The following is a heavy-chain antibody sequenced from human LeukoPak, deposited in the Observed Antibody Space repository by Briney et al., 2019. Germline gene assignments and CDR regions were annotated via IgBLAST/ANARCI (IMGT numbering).Heavy chain of an antibody. CDR1: GFTFSSYA. CDR3: AKYACSSTSCPNWFDP. Sequence: PGGSLRLSCAASGFTFSSYAMSWVRQAPGKGLEWVSAISGSGGGTYYADSVKGRFTISRDNSKNTLYLQMNSLRAEDTAVYYCAKYACSSTSCPNWFDPWGQGTLVTVSS. D-gene: IGHD2-2*01. CDR2: ISGSGGGT. V-gene: IGHV3-23*01. J-gene: IGHJ5*02.